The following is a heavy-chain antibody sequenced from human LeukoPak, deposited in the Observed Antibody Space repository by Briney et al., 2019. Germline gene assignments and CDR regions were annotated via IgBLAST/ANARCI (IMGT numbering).Heavy chain of an antibody. D-gene: IGHD1-26*01. Sequence: ASVKVSCKASGYTFTGYYIHWVRQAPGQGLEWMGWINPNSGGTNYAQKFQGRVTMTRDTSIRTAYMELSRLRSEDTAIYYCARDNSVGDNAWWFDPWGQGTLVTVSS. J-gene: IGHJ5*02. CDR3: ARDNSVGDNAWWFDP. V-gene: IGHV1-2*02. CDR2: INPNSGGT. CDR1: GYTFTGYY.